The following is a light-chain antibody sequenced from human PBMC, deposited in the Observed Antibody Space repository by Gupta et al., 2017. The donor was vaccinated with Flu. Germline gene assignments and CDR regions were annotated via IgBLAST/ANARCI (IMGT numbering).Light chain of an antibody. J-gene: IGKJ2*01. Sequence: EIVLTQSPGTLSLSPGESATLSCRTSQSINLNYLAWFQQKAGQAPRLLIYAASSRATGIPDRFSGSGYGTDFTLTISMREPEDFAVYYCQQDGSTRGYTFGQGTQMEI. CDR2: AAS. V-gene: IGKV3-20*01. CDR1: QSINLNY. CDR3: QQDGSTRGYT.